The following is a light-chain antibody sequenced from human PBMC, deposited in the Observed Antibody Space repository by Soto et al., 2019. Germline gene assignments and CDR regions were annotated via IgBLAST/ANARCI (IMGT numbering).Light chain of an antibody. CDR2: GAS. CDR3: QQYGSSPP. J-gene: IGKJ3*01. CDR1: QSVSSGY. V-gene: IGKV3-20*01. Sequence: EIVLTQSPGTLSLSPGERATLSCRASQSVSSGYLAWYQQKPGQAPRLLIYGASSRATGIPDRFSGSGSGTDFTLTISRLEPEDFAVYYCQQYGSSPPFGPGTKVDIK.